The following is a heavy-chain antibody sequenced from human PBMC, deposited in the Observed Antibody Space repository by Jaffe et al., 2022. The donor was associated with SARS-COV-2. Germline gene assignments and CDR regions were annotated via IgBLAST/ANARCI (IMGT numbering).Heavy chain of an antibody. CDR1: GFTFSSYS. Sequence: EVQLVESGGGLVKPGGSLRLSCTASGFTFSSYSMRWVRQAPRKGLEWLSSISSSSSHMYYADSVKGRFTISRDNARNSLYLQMNSLKTEDTAVYYCATISWFYDSRDKDAFDVWGQGTVVTVSS. D-gene: IGHD3-22*01. CDR3: ATISWFYDSRDKDAFDV. J-gene: IGHJ3*01. V-gene: IGHV3-21*01. CDR2: ISSSSSHM.